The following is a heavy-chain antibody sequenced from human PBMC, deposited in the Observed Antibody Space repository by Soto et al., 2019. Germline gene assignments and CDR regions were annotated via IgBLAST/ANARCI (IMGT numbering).Heavy chain of an antibody. CDR2: IYHSGST. CDR1: GGSISSGGYS. CDR3: ARGAFPNSTPATDGLDP. V-gene: IGHV4-30-2*01. D-gene: IGHD5-12*01. J-gene: IGHJ5*02. Sequence: SETLSLTCAVSGGSISSGGYSWSWIRQPPGKGLEWIGYIYHSGSTYYNPSLKSRVTISVDRSKNQFSLKLSSVTAADTAVYYCARGAFPNSTPATDGLDPWGQGTLVTVSS.